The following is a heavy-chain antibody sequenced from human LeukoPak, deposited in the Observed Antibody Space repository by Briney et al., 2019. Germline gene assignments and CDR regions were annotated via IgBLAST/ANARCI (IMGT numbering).Heavy chain of an antibody. J-gene: IGHJ6*03. V-gene: IGHV1-69*05. D-gene: IGHD1-26*01. Sequence: GASVKVSCKASGGTFSSYAISWVRQAPAQGLEWMGGIIPIFGTANYAQKFQGRVTITTDESTSTAYMELSSLRSEDTAVYYCARGVGATYYYYYMDVWGKGTTVTVSS. CDR2: IIPIFGTA. CDR1: GGTFSSYA. CDR3: ARGVGATYYYYYMDV.